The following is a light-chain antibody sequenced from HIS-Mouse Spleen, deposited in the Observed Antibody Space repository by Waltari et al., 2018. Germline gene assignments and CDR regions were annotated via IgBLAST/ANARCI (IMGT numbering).Light chain of an antibody. V-gene: IGKV2-28*01. CDR1: QSLLHSNGYNY. Sequence: DIVMTQSPLSLPVTPGEPASISCGSSQSLLHSNGYNYLDWYLQKPGQSPQLLIYLGSNRASGVPDRFIGSGSGTDFTLKISRVEAEDVGVYYCMQALQTPFTFGPGTKVDIK. CDR3: MQALQTPFT. J-gene: IGKJ3*01. CDR2: LGS.